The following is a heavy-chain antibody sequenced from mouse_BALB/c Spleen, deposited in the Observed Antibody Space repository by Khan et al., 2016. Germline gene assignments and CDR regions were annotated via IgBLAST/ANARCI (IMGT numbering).Heavy chain of an antibody. D-gene: IGHD1-1*01. Sequence: EVELVESGGGLVQPGGSRKLSCAASGFTFSSFGMHWVRQAPEKGLEWVAYISSGSSTIFYADTVMGRFTISRDNTKNTLFLQMTSLRSEDTAIYYCAQERAAVVPFAYWGQGTLVTVSA. CDR1: GFTFSSFG. J-gene: IGHJ3*01. CDR3: AQERAAVVPFAY. V-gene: IGHV5-17*02. CDR2: ISSGSSTI.